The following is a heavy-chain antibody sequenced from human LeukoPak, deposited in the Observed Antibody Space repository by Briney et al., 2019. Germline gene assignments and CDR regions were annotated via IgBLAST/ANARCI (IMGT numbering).Heavy chain of an antibody. CDR3: ARSLELDRYYFDY. J-gene: IGHJ4*02. Sequence: SETLSLTCTVSGGSISSHYWSWIRQPPGKGLEWIGYIYYSGSTNYNPPLKSRVTISVDTSKNQFSLKLSSVTAADTAVYYCARSLELDRYYFDYWGQGTLVTVSS. D-gene: IGHD1-1*01. V-gene: IGHV4-59*11. CDR1: GGSISSHY. CDR2: IYYSGST.